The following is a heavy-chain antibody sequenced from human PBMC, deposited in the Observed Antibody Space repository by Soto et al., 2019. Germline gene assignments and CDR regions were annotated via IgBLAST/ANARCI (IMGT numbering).Heavy chain of an antibody. CDR2: TYYRSKWYN. CDR3: ARVRMRQLPAENYYGMDV. Sequence: SQTLSLACAISGDSVSSNSAAWNWIRQSQSRGLEWLGRTYYRSKWYNDYAVSVKSRITINPDTSKNQFSLQLNSVTPEDTAVDDCARVRMRQLPAENYYGMDVWGQGTTVTVSS. V-gene: IGHV6-1*01. CDR1: GDSVSSNSAA. D-gene: IGHD2-2*01. J-gene: IGHJ6*02.